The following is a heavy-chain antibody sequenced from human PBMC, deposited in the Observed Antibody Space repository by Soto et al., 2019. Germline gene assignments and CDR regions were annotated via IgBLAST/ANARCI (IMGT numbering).Heavy chain of an antibody. D-gene: IGHD6-13*01. CDR3: TRLAFGSTWYGFDY. Sequence: EVQLVESGGGLVQPGGSLKLSCAASGFTFSGSAIHWVRQASGTGLEWVGRIKNKPDNYATAYAASVKDRFTISRDDSKNTAYLQMNSLRTEDTAVYYCTRLAFGSTWYGFDYWGQGTLVTVSS. CDR2: IKNKPDNYAT. J-gene: IGHJ4*02. CDR1: GFTFSGSA. V-gene: IGHV3-73*02.